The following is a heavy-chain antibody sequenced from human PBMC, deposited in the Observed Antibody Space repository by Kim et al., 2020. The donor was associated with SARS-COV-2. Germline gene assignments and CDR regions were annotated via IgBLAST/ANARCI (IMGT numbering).Heavy chain of an antibody. Sequence: ASVKVSCKASGYSFTSYGFSWVRQAPGQGLEWMGWINVYNGDTDYPQKFQDRVTLTTDTSASTVYMELRSLRSDDTAVYDCARERGNAWSIAHWGQGTLV. D-gene: IGHD2-21*01. CDR1: GYSFTSYG. CDR3: ARERGNAWSIAH. CDR2: INVYNGDT. J-gene: IGHJ1*01. V-gene: IGHV1-18*01.